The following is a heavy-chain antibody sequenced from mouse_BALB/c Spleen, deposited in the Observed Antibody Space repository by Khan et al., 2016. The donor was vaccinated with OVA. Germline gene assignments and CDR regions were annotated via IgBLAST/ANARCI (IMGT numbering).Heavy chain of an antibody. V-gene: IGHV4-1*02. CDR2: INPDSRTI. CDR3: ARHGYYGYVDY. CDR1: GFDFSRYW. D-gene: IGHD2-3*01. J-gene: IGHJ2*01. Sequence: EVKLLESGGGLVQPGGSLKLSCAASGFDFSRYWMSWVRQAPGKGLEWIGEINPDSRTINYTPSLKDKFIISRDNAKNTLYLQMSKVRSEDTALSYCARHGYYGYVDYWGQGTTLTVAS.